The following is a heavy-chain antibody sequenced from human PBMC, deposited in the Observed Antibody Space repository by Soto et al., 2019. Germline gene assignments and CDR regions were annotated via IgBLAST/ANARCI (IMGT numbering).Heavy chain of an antibody. J-gene: IGHJ3*02. D-gene: IGHD1-1*01. V-gene: IGHV4-34*01. CDR2: MSHSGGT. CDR3: ARVERGTATTVVDAFDI. CDR1: GGSVNSGNYY. Sequence: QVQLQQWGAGLLKPSETLSLTCAVFGGSVNSGNYYWSWIRQPPGKGLEWIGEMSHSGGTHFNPSHKSRVTISVDPSKNQCSLKMSSGTAADTALYYCARVERGTATTVVDAFDIWGPGTMVTVSS.